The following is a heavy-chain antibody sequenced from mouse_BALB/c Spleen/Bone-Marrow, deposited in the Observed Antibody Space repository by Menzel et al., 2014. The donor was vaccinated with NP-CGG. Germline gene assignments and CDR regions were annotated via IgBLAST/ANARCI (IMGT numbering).Heavy chain of an antibody. CDR1: GFNIKDTY. CDR3: ARWEYYAMDY. Sequence: EVQLQQSGAELVKPGASVKLSCTASGFNIKDTYMHWVKQRPEQGLGWIGRIDPANGNTKYDRKFQGKATITADTSSNTAYLQLSSLTSEDTAVYYCARWEYYAMDYWGQGTSVTVSS. J-gene: IGHJ4*01. D-gene: IGHD4-1*01. V-gene: IGHV14-3*02. CDR2: IDPANGNT.